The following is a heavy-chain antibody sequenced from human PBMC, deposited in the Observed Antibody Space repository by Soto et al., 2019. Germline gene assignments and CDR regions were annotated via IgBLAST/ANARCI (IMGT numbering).Heavy chain of an antibody. Sequence: SATLSLTCSVSGGSISHNYWIWIRQPAGKGLEWIGRIYASGSTNYNPSLKSRVTMSVDTSKNQVSLKVTSVTAADTAVYYCARSLPGTTGNGLDVWGQGTTVTVSS. CDR2: IYASGST. D-gene: IGHD1-1*01. CDR1: GGSISHNY. CDR3: ARSLPGTTGNGLDV. J-gene: IGHJ6*02. V-gene: IGHV4-4*07.